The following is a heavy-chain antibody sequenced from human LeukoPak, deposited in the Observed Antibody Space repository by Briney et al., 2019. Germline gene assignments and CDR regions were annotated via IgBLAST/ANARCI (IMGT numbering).Heavy chain of an antibody. J-gene: IGHJ5*02. CDR2: IYYSGST. CDR3: ARDPLLHCSGGSCYRGRTHNWFDP. Sequence: SETLSLTCTVSGGSISSGGYYWSWIRQHPGKGLEWIGYIYYSGSTYYNPSLKSRVTISVDTSKNQFSLKLSSVTAADTAVYYCARDPLLHCSGGSCYRGRTHNWFDPWGQGTLVTVSS. V-gene: IGHV4-31*03. CDR1: GGSISSGGYY. D-gene: IGHD2-15*01.